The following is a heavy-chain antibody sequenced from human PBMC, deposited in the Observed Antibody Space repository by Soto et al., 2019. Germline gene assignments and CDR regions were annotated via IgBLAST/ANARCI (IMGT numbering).Heavy chain of an antibody. Sequence: EVQLLESGGGLVQPGGSLRLSCAASGFNFSNYAMSWVRQAPGKGLEWVSTISASGGNTYYADSVKGRFTISRDNTKNTLYLQMNSLRAVDTAVYYCAKEDSRGGAFHYWGQGTLVIVSS. J-gene: IGHJ4*02. CDR1: GFNFSNYA. CDR3: AKEDSRGGAFHY. V-gene: IGHV3-23*01. D-gene: IGHD2-15*01. CDR2: ISASGGNT.